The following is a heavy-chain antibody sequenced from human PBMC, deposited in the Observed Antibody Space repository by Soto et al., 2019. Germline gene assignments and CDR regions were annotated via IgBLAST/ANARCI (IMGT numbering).Heavy chain of an antibody. Sequence: GGSLRLSCAASGVPVSSNYMSWVRQAPGKGLEWVSVIYSGGSTYYADSVKGRFTISRDNAKNSLYLQMNSLRPEDTALYYCAKARLWGGDGYNSFYYNAMDVWGQGTTVTVSS. J-gene: IGHJ6*02. CDR3: AKARLWGGDGYNSFYYNAMDV. CDR2: IYSGGST. D-gene: IGHD3-16*01. CDR1: GVPVSSNY. V-gene: IGHV3-53*05.